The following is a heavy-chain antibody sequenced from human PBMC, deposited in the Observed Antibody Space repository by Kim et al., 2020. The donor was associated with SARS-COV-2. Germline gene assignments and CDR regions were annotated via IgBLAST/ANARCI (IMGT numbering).Heavy chain of an antibody. J-gene: IGHJ3*02. Sequence: GGSLRLSCAVSGFTFDDYAMHWVRQAPGKGLEWVSGISWNSGSIGYADSVKGRFTISRDNAKNSLYLQMNSLRAEDTALYYCVKDGILDIWGQGTMVTVSS. CDR2: ISWNSGSI. CDR1: GFTFDDYA. CDR3: VKDGILDI. V-gene: IGHV3-9*01.